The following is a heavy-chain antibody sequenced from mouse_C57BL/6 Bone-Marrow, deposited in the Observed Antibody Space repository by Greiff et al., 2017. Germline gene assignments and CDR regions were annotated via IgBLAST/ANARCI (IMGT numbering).Heavy chain of an antibody. CDR3: ARWGYYGHAWFAY. CDR1: GYTFTSYW. Sequence: VQLQQPGTELVKPGASVKLSCKASGYTFTSYWMHWVKQRPGQGLEWIGNINPSNGGTNYNEKFKSKATLTVDKSSSTAYMQLSSLTSEDSAVYYCARWGYYGHAWFAYWGQGTLVTVSA. V-gene: IGHV1-53*01. J-gene: IGHJ3*01. CDR2: INPSNGGT. D-gene: IGHD1-2*01.